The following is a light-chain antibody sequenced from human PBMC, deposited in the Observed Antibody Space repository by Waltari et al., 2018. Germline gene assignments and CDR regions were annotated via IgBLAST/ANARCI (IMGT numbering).Light chain of an antibody. CDR1: SFNIGAGYD. Sequence: QSVLTQPPSVSGAPGQRVTISCTGTSFNIGAGYDVFWYQQLAGTAPNLLIYGDNNRPSGVPDRFSGSKSGTSASLAITGLQAEDEADYYCQSYDSSRSGSEVFGTGTKVTVL. CDR3: QSYDSSRSGSEV. V-gene: IGLV1-40*01. CDR2: GDN. J-gene: IGLJ1*01.